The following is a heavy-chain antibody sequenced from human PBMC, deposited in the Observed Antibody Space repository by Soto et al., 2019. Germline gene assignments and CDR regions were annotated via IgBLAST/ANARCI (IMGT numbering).Heavy chain of an antibody. J-gene: IGHJ6*02. V-gene: IGHV3-30*18. D-gene: IGHD3-3*01. CDR2: ISYDGSNK. CDR1: GFTFSSYG. CDR3: AKDVFGVADYYYYYGMDV. Sequence: GGSLRLSCAASGFTFSSYGMHWVRQAPGKGLEWVAVISYDGSNKYYADSVKGRFTISRDNSKNTLYLQMNSLRAEDTAVYYCAKDVFGVADYYYYYGMDVWGQGTTVTVSS.